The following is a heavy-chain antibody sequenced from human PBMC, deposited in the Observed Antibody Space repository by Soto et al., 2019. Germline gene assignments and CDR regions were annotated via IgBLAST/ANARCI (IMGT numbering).Heavy chain of an antibody. D-gene: IGHD6-6*01. V-gene: IGHV4-34*01. CDR3: ARREGFGIAARPTSIDY. Sequence: QVQLQQWGAGLLKPSETLSLTCAVYGGSFSGYYWSWIRQPPGKGLEWFGEINHSGSTNYNPSLKSRVTISVDTSKIQFSLKLSSVTAADTAVYYCARREGFGIAARPTSIDYWGQGTLVTVSS. J-gene: IGHJ4*02. CDR2: INHSGST. CDR1: GGSFSGYY.